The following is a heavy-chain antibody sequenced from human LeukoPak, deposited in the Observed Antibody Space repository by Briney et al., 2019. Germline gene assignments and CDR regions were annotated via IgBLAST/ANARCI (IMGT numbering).Heavy chain of an antibody. D-gene: IGHD6-19*01. J-gene: IGHJ3*02. CDR3: ARHIGAVAGTLHAFII. CDR1: GGSISSTSYY. CDR2: IYYSGGT. V-gene: IGHV4-39*01. Sequence: SETLSLTCTVSGGSISSTSYYWGWIRQPPGKGLEWIGSIYYSGGTYHNPSLKSRVTISVDTSKNQFSLKLSSVTAADTAVYYCARHIGAVAGTLHAFIIWGRGKMVTVSS.